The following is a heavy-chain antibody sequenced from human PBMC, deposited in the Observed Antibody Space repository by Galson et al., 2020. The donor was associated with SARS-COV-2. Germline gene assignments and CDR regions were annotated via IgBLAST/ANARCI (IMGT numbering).Heavy chain of an antibody. J-gene: IGHJ6*03. CDR1: GFTFSSYS. V-gene: IGHV3-48*02. CDR3: ARHRGEAARRLYYYYYYYMDV. Sequence: GGSLRLSCAASGFTFSSYSMNWVRQAPGKGLEWVSYISSSSSTIYYADSVKGRFTISRDNAKNSLYLQMNSLRDEDTAVYYCARHRGEAARRLYYYYYYYMDVWGKGTTVTVSS. D-gene: IGHD6-6*01. CDR2: ISSSSSTI.